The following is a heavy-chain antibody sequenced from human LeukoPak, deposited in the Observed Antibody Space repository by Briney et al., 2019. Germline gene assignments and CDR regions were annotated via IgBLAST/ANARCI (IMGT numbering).Heavy chain of an antibody. CDR2: IYYSGTT. V-gene: IGHV4-59*04. D-gene: IGHD4-23*01. CDR1: GGSISNYY. Sequence: SETLSLTCTVSGGSISNYYWTWIRQPPGKGLEWIGYIYYSGTTYYNPSLKSRVTMSVDASKNQFSLKLSSVTAADTAVYYCAKYGGNSRDFDYWGQGTLVTVSS. J-gene: IGHJ4*02. CDR3: AKYGGNSRDFDY.